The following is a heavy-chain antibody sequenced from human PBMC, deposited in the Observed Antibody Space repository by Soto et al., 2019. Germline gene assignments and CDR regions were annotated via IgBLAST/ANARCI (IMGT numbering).Heavy chain of an antibody. CDR2: VSPKSGGT. CDR1: GYNFSDYY. CDR3: AREISGGGTFNWFDP. J-gene: IGHJ5*02. V-gene: IGHV1-2*02. D-gene: IGHD2-8*02. Sequence: QVQLVQSAAEVKKPGASVKVSCKASGYNFSDYYIHWVRQAPGQGLEWLGWVSPKSGGTNYAQKFKGRVTMTRDPSSNTVYMDLSGLKSDDTAVFYCAREISGGGTFNWFDPWGQGTLVTVSS.